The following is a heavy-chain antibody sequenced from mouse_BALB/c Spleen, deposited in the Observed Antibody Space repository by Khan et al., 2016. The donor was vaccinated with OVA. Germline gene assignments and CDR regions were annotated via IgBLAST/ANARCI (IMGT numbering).Heavy chain of an antibody. CDR2: VSTGGSYT. V-gene: IGHV5-6*01. Sequence: EVELVESGGDLVKPGGSLKLSCAASGFTFSTYGMSWVRQAPGKRLEWVATVSTGGSYTYYPDSVTGRFTISRDNAKNTLYLQMSGLRSEDTAMFYCTRLSYYYGSEAFDYWGQGTLVTVSA. CDR3: TRLSYYYGSEAFDY. D-gene: IGHD1-1*01. CDR1: GFTFSTYG. J-gene: IGHJ3*01.